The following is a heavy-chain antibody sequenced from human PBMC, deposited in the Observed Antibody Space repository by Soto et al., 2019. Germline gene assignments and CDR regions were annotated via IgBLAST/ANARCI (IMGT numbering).Heavy chain of an antibody. V-gene: IGHV3-33*01. Sequence: QVQLVESGGGVVQPGRSLRLSCAASGFTFSSYGMHWVRQAPGKGLEWVAVIWYDGSNKYYADSVKGRFTISRDNSKNTLYLQMDSLRGEDTAVYYCARDVRIAAAGSLYWGQGTLVTVSS. CDR3: ARDVRIAAAGSLY. J-gene: IGHJ4*02. D-gene: IGHD6-13*01. CDR2: IWYDGSNK. CDR1: GFTFSSYG.